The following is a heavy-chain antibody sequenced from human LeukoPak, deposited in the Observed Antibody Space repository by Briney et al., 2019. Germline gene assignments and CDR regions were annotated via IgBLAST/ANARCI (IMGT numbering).Heavy chain of an antibody. CDR3: ARQILSVAGIFLVANWFDP. J-gene: IGHJ5*02. CDR1: GGSFSGYY. Sequence: PSETLSLTCAVYGGSFSGYYWSWIRQPPGKGLEWIGEINHSGSTNYNPSLKSRVTMSVDTSKNQFSLKLSSVTAADTAVYYCARQILSVAGIFLVANWFDPWGQGTLVTVSS. CDR2: INHSGST. V-gene: IGHV4-34*01. D-gene: IGHD6-19*01.